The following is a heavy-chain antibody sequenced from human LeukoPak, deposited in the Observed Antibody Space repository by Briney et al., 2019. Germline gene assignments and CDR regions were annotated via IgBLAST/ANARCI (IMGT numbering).Heavy chain of an antibody. CDR2: ISVGGGTT. D-gene: IGHD3-22*01. CDR3: AKAYYDSSGYTRLGFDH. CDR1: GFTFSSYG. Sequence: GGSLRLSCAASGFTFSSYGMSWVRQAPGKGLEWVSAISVGGGTTSYADSVKGRFTISRDNSKNTLYLQMNSLRAEDTALYYCAKAYYDSSGYTRLGFDHWGQGTLLTVSS. J-gene: IGHJ4*02. V-gene: IGHV3-23*01.